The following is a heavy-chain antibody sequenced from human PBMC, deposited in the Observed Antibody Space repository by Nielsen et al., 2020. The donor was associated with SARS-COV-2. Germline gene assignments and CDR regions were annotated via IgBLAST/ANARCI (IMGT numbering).Heavy chain of an antibody. CDR3: ARLKGDRTQPKDIVVVPAAKGPYFDY. J-gene: IGHJ4*02. CDR1: GGSISSSSYY. D-gene: IGHD2-2*01. V-gene: IGHV4-39*07. Sequence: SETLSLTCTVSGGSISSSSYYWGWIRQPPGKGLEWIGSIYYSGSTYYNPSLKSRVTISVDTSKNQFSLKLSSVTAADTAVYYCARLKGDRTQPKDIVVVPAAKGPYFDYWGQGTLVTVSS. CDR2: IYYSGST.